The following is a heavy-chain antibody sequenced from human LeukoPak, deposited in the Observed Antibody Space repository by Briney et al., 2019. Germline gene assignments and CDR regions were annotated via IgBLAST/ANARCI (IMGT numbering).Heavy chain of an antibody. CDR3: ARGAPIVGATTTRPY. CDR2: INTNSGVT. J-gene: IGHJ4*02. CDR1: GYTFTGYY. D-gene: IGHD1-26*01. V-gene: IGHV1-2*02. Sequence: ASVKVSCKASGYTFTGYYMHWVRQAPGQGLEWMGWINTNSGVTKYSQKFQGRVTMTRDTSISTAYMELSRLRSDDTAVYYCARGAPIVGATTTRPYWGQGTLVTVSS.